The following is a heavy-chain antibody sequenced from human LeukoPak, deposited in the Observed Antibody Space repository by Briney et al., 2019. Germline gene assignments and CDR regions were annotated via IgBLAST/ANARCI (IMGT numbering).Heavy chain of an antibody. CDR1: GFTYSDYY. CDR2: ISSSGSTI. J-gene: IGHJ3*02. Sequence: GGSLRLSCAASGFTYSDYYMSWIRQAPGKGLEWVSYISSSGSTIYYADSVKGRFTISRDNAKNSLYLQMNSLRAEDTAVYYCASGLRFLEWLGAFDIWGQGTMVTVSS. D-gene: IGHD3-3*01. V-gene: IGHV3-11*04. CDR3: ASGLRFLEWLGAFDI.